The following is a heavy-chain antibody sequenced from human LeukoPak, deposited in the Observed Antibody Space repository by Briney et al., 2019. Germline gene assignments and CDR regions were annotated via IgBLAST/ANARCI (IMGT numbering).Heavy chain of an antibody. CDR1: GFTFSSDA. D-gene: IGHD3-10*01. CDR2: ISFDGSNK. CDR3: ARAGNYYGSGSYYAKIDF. J-gene: IGHJ4*02. Sequence: PGRSLRLSCAASGFTFSSDAMHWVRQDPDKGLEWVALISFDGSNKYYADSVKGRFTISRDNSKNTLYLQMNSLRAEDRAVYYCARAGNYYGSGSYYAKIDFWGQGTLVMVS. V-gene: IGHV3-30*04.